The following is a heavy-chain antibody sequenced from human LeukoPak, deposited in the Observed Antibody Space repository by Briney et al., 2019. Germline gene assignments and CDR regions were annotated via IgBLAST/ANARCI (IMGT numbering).Heavy chain of an antibody. J-gene: IGHJ4*02. CDR1: GFTFSSYE. CDR3: ARIRYGSGSGDY. CDR2: ISSRAASI. D-gene: IGHD3-10*01. V-gene: IGHV3-48*03. Sequence: GGSLRLSCAASGFTFSSYEMNWVRQAPGKGLEWVSTISSRAASIYYADSVKGRFTISRDNAKNSLYLQMNSLRAEDTAVYYCARIRYGSGSGDYWGQGTLVTVSS.